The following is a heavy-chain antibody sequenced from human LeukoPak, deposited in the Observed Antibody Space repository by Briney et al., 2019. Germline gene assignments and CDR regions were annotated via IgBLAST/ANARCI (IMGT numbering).Heavy chain of an antibody. CDR1: GGSISRYY. V-gene: IGHV4-59*08. Sequence: SETLSLTCTVSGGSISRYYWSWFRQPPGKGLEWIGYIYYSGSTNYNPSLKSRVTISVDTSKNQFSLRLTSATAADTAVYYCARSDWYLRGDSFDIWGQGTLVTVSS. CDR3: ARSDWYLRGDSFDI. CDR2: IYYSGST. D-gene: IGHD3-9*01. J-gene: IGHJ3*02.